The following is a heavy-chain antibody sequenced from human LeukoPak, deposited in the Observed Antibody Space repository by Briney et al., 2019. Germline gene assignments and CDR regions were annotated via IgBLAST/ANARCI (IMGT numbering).Heavy chain of an antibody. V-gene: IGHV4-39*01. J-gene: IGHJ4*02. Sequence: SETLSLTCTVSGGSIRSSDYYWAWIRQPPGRSLEWIGSIYYSGNTHYNPSLKSRVTISVDTSKNQFSLKLSSVTAADTAVYYCARAGPIRYCSGGSCCSTFDYWGQGTLVTVSS. CDR3: ARAGPIRYCSGGSCCSTFDY. D-gene: IGHD2-15*01. CDR1: GGSIRSSDYY. CDR2: IYYSGNT.